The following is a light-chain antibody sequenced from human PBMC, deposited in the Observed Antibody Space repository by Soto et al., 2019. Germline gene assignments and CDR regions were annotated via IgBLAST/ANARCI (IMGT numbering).Light chain of an antibody. V-gene: IGKV3-20*01. CDR1: ETVSSNY. Sequence: DMVLTQSPGTLSLSPGERATLSCRASETVSSNYLAWYQQKPGQAPRLLIYSASTRATGIPDRFSGSGSGADFTLTITRLEPEDFGVYYCHQYGRAPRTFGQGTKVDIK. CDR3: HQYGRAPRT. J-gene: IGKJ1*01. CDR2: SAS.